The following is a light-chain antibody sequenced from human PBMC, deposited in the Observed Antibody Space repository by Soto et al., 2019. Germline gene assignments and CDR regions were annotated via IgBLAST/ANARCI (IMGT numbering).Light chain of an antibody. CDR2: EVS. Sequence: QSALTQPASVSGSPGQSITISCTVTSSDIGGDNYVSWYQQHPGKATKLMIYEVSNRPAGVSNRFSGSKSGNTASLTISGLQAEDEAAYYCISYTTSRQMVFGGVTKVNV. CDR3: ISYTTSRQMV. V-gene: IGLV2-14*01. CDR1: SSDIGGDNY. J-gene: IGLJ2*01.